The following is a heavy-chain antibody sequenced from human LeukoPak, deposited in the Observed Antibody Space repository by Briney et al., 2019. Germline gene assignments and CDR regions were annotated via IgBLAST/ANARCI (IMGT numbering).Heavy chain of an antibody. D-gene: IGHD1-20*01. CDR1: GGSISSSNYY. V-gene: IGHV4-39*07. CDR3: ARGPPWRYNWPRILGSYYMDV. J-gene: IGHJ6*03. Sequence: SETLSLTCTVSGGSISSSNYYWGWIRQPPGKGLEWIGEINHSGSTNYNPSLKSRVTISVDTSKNQFSLKLSSVTAADTAVYYCARGPPWRYNWPRILGSYYMDVWGKGTTVTVSS. CDR2: INHSGST.